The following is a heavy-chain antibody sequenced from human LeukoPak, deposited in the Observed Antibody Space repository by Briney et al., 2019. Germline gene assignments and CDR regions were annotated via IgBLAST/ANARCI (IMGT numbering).Heavy chain of an antibody. D-gene: IGHD6-25*01. CDR3: TSPSGTFDYYYGMDV. CDR2: ITSKTYGGTT. Sequence: GGSLRLSCTASGFTFGDYTMSWVRQAPGKGLQWVGFITSKTYGGTTEYAASVKGRFTISRDDSKSIAYLQMNSLKTEDTAVYYCTSPSGTFDYYYGMDVWGQGTTVTV. V-gene: IGHV3-49*04. J-gene: IGHJ6*02. CDR1: GFTFGDYT.